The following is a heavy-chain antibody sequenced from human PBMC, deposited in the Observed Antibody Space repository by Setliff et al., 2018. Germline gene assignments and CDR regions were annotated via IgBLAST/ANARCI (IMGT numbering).Heavy chain of an antibody. Sequence: GASVKVSCKASGGTFSNYDISWVRQAPGQGLEWMGWISTRNDDTGYAQKFKGRVTLTTDTSTNTAHMELRSLRSDDTAVYYCARRSGDRGMTTGWPDDFDYWGQGTLVTVSS. CDR3: ARRSGDRGMTTGWPDDFDY. CDR2: ISTRNDDT. CDR1: GGTFSNYD. V-gene: IGHV1-18*01. D-gene: IGHD4-17*01. J-gene: IGHJ4*02.